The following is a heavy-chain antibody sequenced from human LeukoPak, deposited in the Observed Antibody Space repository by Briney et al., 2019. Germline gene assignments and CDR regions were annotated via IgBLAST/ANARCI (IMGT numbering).Heavy chain of an antibody. CDR2: IYYSGST. J-gene: IGHJ4*02. CDR3: ARDQAIETATDY. D-gene: IGHD5-18*01. CDR1: GGSISSSSYY. Sequence: PAETLSLTCTVSGGSISSSSYYWGWIRQPPGKGLEWIGSIYYSGSTYYNPSLKSRVTISVDTSKNQFSLKLSSVTAADTAVYYCARDQAIETATDYWGQGTPVTVSS. V-gene: IGHV4-39*07.